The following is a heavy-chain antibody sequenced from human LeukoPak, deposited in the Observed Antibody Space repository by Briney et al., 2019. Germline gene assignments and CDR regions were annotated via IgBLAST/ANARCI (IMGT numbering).Heavy chain of an antibody. Sequence: PSETLSLTCAVSGGSISSSNWWSWVRQPPGKGLEWIGEIFHSGSTNYSPSLKSRVTISVDTSKNQFSLKLTSVTAADTAVYYCARKEWVPYYFDYWGQGTLVTVSS. CDR1: GGSISSSNW. CDR3: ARKEWVPYYFDY. J-gene: IGHJ4*02. CDR2: IFHSGST. V-gene: IGHV4-4*02. D-gene: IGHD3-3*01.